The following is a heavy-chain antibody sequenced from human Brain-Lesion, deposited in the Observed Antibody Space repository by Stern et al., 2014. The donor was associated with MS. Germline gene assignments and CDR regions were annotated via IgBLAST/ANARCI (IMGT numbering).Heavy chain of an antibody. CDR3: ARVPGGVFGGMDV. Sequence: VQLVESGAEVKKPGASVKVSCKASGYPFTDYFMHWVRQAPGQGLEWLGWINPYNGDTQYAQKFQGWVTMTRDSYISTAYMEVNSLRADDTAGYYCARVPGGVFGGMDVWGQGTTVT. CDR2: INPYNGDT. CDR1: GYPFTDYF. D-gene: IGHD4-23*01. V-gene: IGHV1-2*04. J-gene: IGHJ6*02.